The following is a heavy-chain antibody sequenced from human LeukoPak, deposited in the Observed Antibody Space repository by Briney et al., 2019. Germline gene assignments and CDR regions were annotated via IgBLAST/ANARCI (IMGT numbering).Heavy chain of an antibody. D-gene: IGHD3-9*01. CDR3: AREFGLRYFDWLLWGAFDI. V-gene: IGHV3-48*03. CDR1: GFTFSSYE. Sequence: PEGSLRLSCAASGFTFSSYEMNWVRQAPGKGLEWVSYISSSGSTIYYADSVKGRFTISRDNAKNSLYLQMNSLRAEDTAVYYCAREFGLRYFDWLLWGAFDIWGQGTMVTVSS. J-gene: IGHJ3*02. CDR2: ISSSGSTI.